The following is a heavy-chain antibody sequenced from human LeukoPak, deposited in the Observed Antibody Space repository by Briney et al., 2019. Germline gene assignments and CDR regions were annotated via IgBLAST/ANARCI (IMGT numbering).Heavy chain of an antibody. V-gene: IGHV3-7*01. Sequence: GGSLRLSCAASGFTFSGYWMSWVRQAPGKGLEWVANIKLDGSEKHYVDSVKGRFTISRDNAKNSLYLKMNSLRAEDTAVYYCARLMSTVTAIWGQGTLVTVSS. D-gene: IGHD4-11*01. J-gene: IGHJ4*02. CDR1: GFTFSGYW. CDR2: IKLDGSEK. CDR3: ARLMSTVTAI.